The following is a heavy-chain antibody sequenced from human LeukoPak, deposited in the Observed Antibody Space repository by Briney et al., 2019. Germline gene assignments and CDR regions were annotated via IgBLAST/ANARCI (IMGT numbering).Heavy chain of an antibody. Sequence: PGGSLRLSCAASGFTFSRYGLHWVRQAPGKGLEWVAFIRDDGSTRYYADSVKGRFTISRDNSKNTLYLQMNSLRAEDTAVYYCARGSMVREPDGGFDYWGQGTLVTVSS. D-gene: IGHD3-10*01. V-gene: IGHV3-30*02. CDR3: ARGSMVREPDGGFDY. J-gene: IGHJ4*02. CDR1: GFTFSRYG. CDR2: IRDDGSTR.